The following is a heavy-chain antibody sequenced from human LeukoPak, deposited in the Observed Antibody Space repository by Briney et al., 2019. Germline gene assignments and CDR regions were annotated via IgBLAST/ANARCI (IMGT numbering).Heavy chain of an antibody. CDR2: IYHSGST. D-gene: IGHD6-6*01. CDR1: GGSISTHY. V-gene: IGHV4-4*07. CDR3: ARDRGAIARARPFDY. J-gene: IGHJ4*02. Sequence: SETLSLTCTVSGGSISTHYCNWVRQPAGKGLEWIGSIYHSGSTHYNPSLKSRVTISVDTSKNQFSLKLSSVTAADTAVYYCARDRGAIARARPFDYWGQGTLVTVSS.